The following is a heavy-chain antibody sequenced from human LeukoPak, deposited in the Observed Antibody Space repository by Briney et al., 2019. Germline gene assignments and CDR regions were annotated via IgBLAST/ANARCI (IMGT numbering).Heavy chain of an antibody. CDR1: GFTLSNYR. Sequence: GGSLRLSCAASGFTLSNYRMSWVRQAPGKGLEWVANIKQDGSAKYYVDSVKGRFTISRDNAKNSLYLQMDSLRAEDTAVYYCARIKDSSTRFDYWGQGTLVTVSS. CDR3: ARIKDSSTRFDY. V-gene: IGHV3-7*01. D-gene: IGHD6-19*01. J-gene: IGHJ4*02. CDR2: IKQDGSAK.